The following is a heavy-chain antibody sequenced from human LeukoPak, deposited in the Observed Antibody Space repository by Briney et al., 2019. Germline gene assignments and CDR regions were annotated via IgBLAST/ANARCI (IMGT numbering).Heavy chain of an antibody. D-gene: IGHD3-10*01. V-gene: IGHV3-23*01. CDR1: GFTFSSYA. CDR2: ISGSGGST. CDR3: AKSGDYYYYYMDV. Sequence: GGSLRLSCAASGFTFSSYAMSWVRQAPGKGLEWVSAISGSGGSTYYTDSVKGRFTISRDNSKNTLYLQMNSLRAEDTAVYYCAKSGDYYYYYMDVWGKGTTVTVSS. J-gene: IGHJ6*03.